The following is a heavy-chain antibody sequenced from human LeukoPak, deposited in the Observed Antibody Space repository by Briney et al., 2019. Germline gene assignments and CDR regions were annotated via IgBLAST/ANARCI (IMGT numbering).Heavy chain of an antibody. D-gene: IGHD6-19*01. CDR2: ITGRSDKT. V-gene: IGHV3-23*01. J-gene: IGHJ4*02. CDR3: AKGGWLDD. Sequence: GGSLRLSCAASGFNFNKYDMTWARQAPGKGLEWVSTITGRSDKTYSTDSVKGRFVTSRDNSKDTLYLQMNSLRAEDTALYYCAKGGWLDDLGQGALVTVSS. CDR1: GFNFNKYD.